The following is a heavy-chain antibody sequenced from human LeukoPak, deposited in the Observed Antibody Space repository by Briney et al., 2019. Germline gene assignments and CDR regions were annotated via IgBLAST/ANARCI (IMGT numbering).Heavy chain of an antibody. CDR3: ARGPIAVADY. V-gene: IGHV3-21*01. J-gene: IGHJ4*02. CDR2: ISSSSSYI. CDR1: GFTFSSYS. Sequence: PGGSLRLSCAASGFTFSSYSMNWVRQAPGKGLEWVSSISSSSSYIHYADSVKGRFTISRDNAKNSLYLQMNSLRAEDTAVYYCARGPIAVADYWGQGTLVTVSS. D-gene: IGHD6-19*01.